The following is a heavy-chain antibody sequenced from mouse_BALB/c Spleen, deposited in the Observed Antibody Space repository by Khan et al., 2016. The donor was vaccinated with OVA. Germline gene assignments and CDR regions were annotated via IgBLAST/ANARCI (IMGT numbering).Heavy chain of an antibody. Sequence: EVQLQESGPGLVKPSQTVSLTCTVTGISITTGNYRWSWIRQFPGNKLEWIGNIYYSGTITYNPSLTSRTTITRDTSKSQFFLEITSLTAEDTATYFCARDYGSLYWYFDVWGAGTTVTVSS. D-gene: IGHD1-1*01. J-gene: IGHJ1*01. CDR2: IYYSGTI. CDR1: GISITTGNYR. V-gene: IGHV3-5*02. CDR3: ARDYGSLYWYFDV.